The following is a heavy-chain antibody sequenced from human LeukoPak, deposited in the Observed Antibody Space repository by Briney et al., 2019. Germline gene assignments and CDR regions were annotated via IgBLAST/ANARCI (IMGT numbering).Heavy chain of an antibody. J-gene: IGHJ6*02. V-gene: IGHV1-58*01. CDR2: IVVGSGNT. Sequence: ASVKVSCKASGFTFTSSAVQWVRQARGQRLEWMGWIVVGSGNTNYAQKFQKRVTITRDMSTSTAYMELSSLRSEDTAVYYCAAGDPEPPDYYYGMDVWGQGTTVTVSS. CDR3: AAGDPEPPDYYYGMDV. D-gene: IGHD1-14*01. CDR1: GFTFTSSA.